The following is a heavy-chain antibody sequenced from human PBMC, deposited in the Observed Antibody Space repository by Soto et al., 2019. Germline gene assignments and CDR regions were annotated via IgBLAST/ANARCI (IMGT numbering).Heavy chain of an antibody. CDR3: ERDLGGSYYAPVDY. Sequence: QVQLVQSGAEVKKPGASVKVSCKASGYTFTSYGISWVRQAPGQGLEWMGWISAYNGNTKYAQKCQGRVTMTTDTATRTADMELSSLRSDDTAVYYCERDLGGSYYAPVDYWGQGALVTSSS. D-gene: IGHD1-26*01. V-gene: IGHV1-18*01. CDR1: GYTFTSYG. CDR2: ISAYNGNT. J-gene: IGHJ4*02.